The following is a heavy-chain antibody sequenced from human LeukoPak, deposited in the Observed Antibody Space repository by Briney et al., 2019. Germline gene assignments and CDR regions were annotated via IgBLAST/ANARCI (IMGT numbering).Heavy chain of an antibody. D-gene: IGHD3-3*01. Sequence: SETLSLTCTVSGGSISSYYWGWIRQPPGKGLEWIGIIYHSGSTYYNPSLKSRVTISVDTSKNQFSLKLSSVTAADTAVYYCARHPCYDFWSGYISWFDPWGQGTLVTVSS. CDR2: IYHSGST. V-gene: IGHV4-59*08. CDR3: ARHPCYDFWSGYISWFDP. CDR1: GGSISSYY. J-gene: IGHJ5*02.